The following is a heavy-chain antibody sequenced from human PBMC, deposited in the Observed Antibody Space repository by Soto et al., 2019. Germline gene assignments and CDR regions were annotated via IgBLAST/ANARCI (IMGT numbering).Heavy chain of an antibody. D-gene: IGHD6-6*01. CDR3: ARDSLEGSPIASIAARHYYYYYGMDV. J-gene: IGHJ6*02. Sequence: PSETLSLTCTVSGGSISSGGYYWSWIRQHPGKGLEWIGYIYYSGSTYYNPSLKSRVTISVDTSKNQFSLKLSSVTAADTAVYYCARDSLEGSPIASIAARHYYYYYGMDVWGQGTTGTVS. CDR2: IYYSGST. V-gene: IGHV4-31*03. CDR1: GGSISSGGYY.